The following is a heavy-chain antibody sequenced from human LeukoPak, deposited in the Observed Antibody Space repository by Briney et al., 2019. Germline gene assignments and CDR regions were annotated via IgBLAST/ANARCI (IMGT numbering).Heavy chain of an antibody. CDR3: ARWVTFGGVIVNDF. J-gene: IGHJ4*02. D-gene: IGHD3-16*02. Sequence: PGGSLRLSCAASGFTFSTDNMNWVRQAPGKGLEWVSSISSSSSYIYYADSVKGRFTISRDNAKNSLYLQMNSLRAEDTAVYYCARWVTFGGVIVNDFWGQGTLVTVSS. CDR1: GFTFSTDN. CDR2: ISSSSSYI. V-gene: IGHV3-21*01.